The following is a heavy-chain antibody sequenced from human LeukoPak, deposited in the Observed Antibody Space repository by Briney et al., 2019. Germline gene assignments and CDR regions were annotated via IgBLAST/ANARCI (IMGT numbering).Heavy chain of an antibody. V-gene: IGHV1-46*01. J-gene: IGHJ6*03. CDR2: INPSGGST. CDR1: GYTFTSYY. D-gene: IGHD3-10*01. CDR3: ASPTRGFIYYMDV. Sequence: GASVKVSCEASGYTFTSYYMHWVRQAPGQGLEWMGIINPSGGSTSYAQKFQGRVTMTRDTSTSTVYMELSSLRSEDTAVYYCASPTRGFIYYMDVWGKGTTVTVSS.